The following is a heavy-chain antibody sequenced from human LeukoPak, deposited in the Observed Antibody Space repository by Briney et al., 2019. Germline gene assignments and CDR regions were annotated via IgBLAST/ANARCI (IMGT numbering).Heavy chain of an antibody. CDR1: GFIFSNYA. Sequence: PGGSLRLSCAASGFIFSNYAMHWVRQAPGKGLEWVAVIWFDGGNKYYADSVKGRFTVSRDNSKNTVFLQMDSLRVDDTAVYYCAKRGGPSGDYDHHFYMDVWGNGTTVSVSS. CDR3: AKRGGPSGDYDHHFYMDV. D-gene: IGHD4-17*01. V-gene: IGHV3-33*06. CDR2: IWFDGGNK. J-gene: IGHJ6*03.